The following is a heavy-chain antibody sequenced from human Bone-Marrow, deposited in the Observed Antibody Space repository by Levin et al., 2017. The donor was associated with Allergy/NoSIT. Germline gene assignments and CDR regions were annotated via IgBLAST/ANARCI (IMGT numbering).Heavy chain of an antibody. CDR3: ARKVLSSGTGGYYFDY. CDR1: GFSFSRYW. CDR2: IKQDGSEK. D-gene: IGHD3-16*01. Sequence: GGSLRLSCAASGFSFSRYWMTWVRQAPGKGLEWVANIKQDGSEKDYVDSVKGRFTISRDNAKTSLYLQMDSLRAEDTGVYYCARKVLSSGTGGYYFDYWGQGTLISVSS. J-gene: IGHJ4*02. V-gene: IGHV3-7*01.